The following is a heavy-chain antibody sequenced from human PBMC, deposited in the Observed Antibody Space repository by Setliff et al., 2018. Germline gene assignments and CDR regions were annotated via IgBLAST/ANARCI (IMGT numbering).Heavy chain of an antibody. Sequence: ASVKVSCKASGYTFTSHYMHWVRQAPGLGLVWMGTINPSSGRTSYAQKFQGRVTTTRDTSTSTVYMDMSSLRSEDTAVYYCARDVFPYHYEGAFDIWGQGTMVTVSS. CDR1: GYTFTSHY. D-gene: IGHD3-22*01. CDR3: ARDVFPYHYEGAFDI. CDR2: INPSSGRT. J-gene: IGHJ3*02. V-gene: IGHV1-46*01.